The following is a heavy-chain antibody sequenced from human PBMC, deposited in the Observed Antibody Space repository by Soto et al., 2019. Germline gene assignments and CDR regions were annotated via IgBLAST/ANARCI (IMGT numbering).Heavy chain of an antibody. Sequence: GASVKVSCKASGYTFTSYYIHWVRQAPGQGLEWMGIINPSGGSTNYAQRFQGRVTMTRDTSTSTVYMELSSLKSEDTAVYYCARDLQQLDYWGQGTLVTVSS. J-gene: IGHJ4*02. D-gene: IGHD4-4*01. CDR2: INPSGGST. CDR3: ARDLQQLDY. V-gene: IGHV1-46*01. CDR1: GYTFTSYY.